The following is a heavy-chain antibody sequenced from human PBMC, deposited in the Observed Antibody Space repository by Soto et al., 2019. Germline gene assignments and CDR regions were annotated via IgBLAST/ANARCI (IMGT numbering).Heavy chain of an antibody. J-gene: IGHJ6*02. CDR1: GFTVSVNL. CDR3: VRENYYYGMDV. V-gene: IGHV3-66*01. CDR2: INSGGST. Sequence: EVQLVESGGGLVQPGGSLRLSCAASGFTVSVNLMNWVRQAPGKGLEWVSVINSGGSTDYADSVKGRFTISRDISRNTLYLQMNSLRAEDTAVYYSVRENYYYGMDVWGQGTTVTVSS.